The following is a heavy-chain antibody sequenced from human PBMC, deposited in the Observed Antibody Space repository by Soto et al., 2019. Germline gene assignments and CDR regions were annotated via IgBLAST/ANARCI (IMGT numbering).Heavy chain of an antibody. V-gene: IGHV4-4*02. CDR2: IYHSGST. Sequence: QVQLQESGPGLVKPSGTLSLSCAVSGGSISSSHWWTWVRQPPGKGLEWNGEIYHSGSTNYNPSPKSRVTISVDTSRNQFSLNLSSVTAADTAVYYCASSGGGEDYWGQGILVTVSS. J-gene: IGHJ4*02. CDR1: GGSISSSHW. CDR3: ASSGGGEDY. D-gene: IGHD3-16*01.